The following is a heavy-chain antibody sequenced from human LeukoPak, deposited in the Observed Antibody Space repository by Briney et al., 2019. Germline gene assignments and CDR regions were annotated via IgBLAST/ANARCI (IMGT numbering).Heavy chain of an antibody. CDR2: IVPIFGTA. V-gene: IGHV1-69*05. D-gene: IGHD3-22*01. J-gene: IGHJ3*02. CDR1: GGTFSSYA. Sequence: SVKVSCKASGGTFSSYAISWVRQAPGQGLEWMGGIVPIFGTANYAQKFQGRVTITTDESTSTAYMELSSLRSEDTAVYYCARAYYYDSSGYAFDIWGQGTMVTVSS. CDR3: ARAYYYDSSGYAFDI.